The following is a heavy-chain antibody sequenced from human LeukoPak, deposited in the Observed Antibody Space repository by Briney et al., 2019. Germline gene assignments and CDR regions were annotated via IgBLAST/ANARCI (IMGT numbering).Heavy chain of an antibody. CDR3: ARDHVATISGWFDP. CDR2: VYHSGST. D-gene: IGHD5-12*01. V-gene: IGHV4-59*12. Sequence: SETLSLTCTVSGGSISSYYWSWIRQPPGKGLEWIGYVYHSGSTYYNPSLKSRVTISVDRSKNQFSLKLSSVTAADTAVYYCARDHVATISGWFDPWGQGTLVTVSS. J-gene: IGHJ5*02. CDR1: GGSISSYY.